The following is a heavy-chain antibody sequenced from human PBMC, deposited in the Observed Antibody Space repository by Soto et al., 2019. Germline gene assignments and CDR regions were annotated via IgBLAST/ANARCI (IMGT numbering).Heavy chain of an antibody. D-gene: IGHD6-13*01. CDR3: ARDEGQQYNWFDP. V-gene: IGHV3-30-3*01. J-gene: IGHJ5*02. CDR1: GFTFSSYA. CDR2: ISYDGSNK. Sequence: QVQLVESGGGVVQPGRSLRLSCAASGFTFSSYAMHWVRQAPGKGLEWVAVISYDGSNKYYADSVKGRFTISRDNSKNTLYLQMNSLRAEDTAVYYCARDEGQQYNWFDPWGQGTLVTVSS.